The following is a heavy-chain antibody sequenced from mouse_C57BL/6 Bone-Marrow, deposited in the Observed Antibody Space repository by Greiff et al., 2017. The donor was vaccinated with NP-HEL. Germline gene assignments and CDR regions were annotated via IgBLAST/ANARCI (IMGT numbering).Heavy chain of an antibody. CDR2: IDPSDSET. Sequence: VKLQQPGAELVRPGSSVKLSCKASGYTFTSYWMHWVKQRPIQGLEWIGNIDPSDSETHYNQKFKDKATLTVDKSSSTAYMQLSSLTSEDSAVYYCARPYYYGSSYGYFDVWGTGTTVTVSS. CDR1: GYTFTSYW. J-gene: IGHJ1*03. CDR3: ARPYYYGSSYGYFDV. V-gene: IGHV1-52*01. D-gene: IGHD1-1*01.